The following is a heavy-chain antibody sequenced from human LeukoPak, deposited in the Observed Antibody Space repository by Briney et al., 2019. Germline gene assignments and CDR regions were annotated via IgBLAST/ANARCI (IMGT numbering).Heavy chain of an antibody. D-gene: IGHD1-7*01. CDR2: INHSGSP. CDR1: GGSFSDYY. Sequence: PSETLSLTCAAYGGSFSDYYWTWIRQPPGKGLEWIGEINHSGSPNNNPSLKSRVSISFDTSKNQFSLKLSSVTAADTAVYYCARHLEYWNYTYAFDIWGQGTMVTVSS. J-gene: IGHJ3*02. CDR3: ARHLEYWNYTYAFDI. V-gene: IGHV4-34*01.